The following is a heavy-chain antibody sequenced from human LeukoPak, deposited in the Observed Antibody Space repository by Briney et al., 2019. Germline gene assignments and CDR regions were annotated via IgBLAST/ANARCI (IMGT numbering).Heavy chain of an antibody. CDR3: ARGAQTMALEN. D-gene: IGHD3-10*01. J-gene: IGHJ4*02. Sequence: GGSLRLSCAASGFTFSSYAMSWVRQAAGKGLGWVSAISGSGGNTYYTDSVKGRFTISRDNSNNALYLQMNSLRAEDTAVYYCARGAQTMALENWGQGTLVTVSS. CDR1: GFTFSSYA. CDR2: ISGSGGNT. V-gene: IGHV3-23*01.